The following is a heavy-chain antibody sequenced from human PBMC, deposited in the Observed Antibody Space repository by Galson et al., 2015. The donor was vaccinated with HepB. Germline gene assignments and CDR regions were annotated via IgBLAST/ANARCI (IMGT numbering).Heavy chain of an antibody. CDR2: IIPIFGTA. D-gene: IGHD2-2*01. CDR3: ARDGGYCSSTSCYYYGMDV. V-gene: IGHV1-69*13. CDR1: GGTFSSYA. J-gene: IGHJ6*02. Sequence: SVKVSCKASGGTFSSYAISWVRQAPGQGLEWMGGIIPIFGTANYAQKFQGRVTITADESTSTAYMELSSLRSEDTAVYYCARDGGYCSSTSCYYYGMDVWGQGTTVTVSS.